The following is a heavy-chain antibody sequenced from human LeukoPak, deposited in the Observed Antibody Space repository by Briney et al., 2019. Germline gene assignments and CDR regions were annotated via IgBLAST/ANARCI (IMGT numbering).Heavy chain of an antibody. CDR2: INHSGST. Sequence: PSETLSLTCAVYGGSFSGYYWSWIRQPPGKGLEWIGEINHSGSTNYNPSLKSRVTISVDTSKNQFSLKLSSVTAADTAVYYCARGYYDFWSGYDGPKGAFDIWGQGTMVTVSS. V-gene: IGHV4-34*01. CDR1: GGSFSGYY. CDR3: ARGYYDFWSGYDGPKGAFDI. D-gene: IGHD3-3*01. J-gene: IGHJ3*02.